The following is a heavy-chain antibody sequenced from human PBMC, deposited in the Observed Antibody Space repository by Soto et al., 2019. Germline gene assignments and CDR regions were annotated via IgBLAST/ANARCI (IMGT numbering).Heavy chain of an antibody. CDR3: ARDKLPLIWFGEAFDI. V-gene: IGHV1-8*01. CDR2: MNPNSGNT. CDR1: GYTFTSYD. J-gene: IGHJ3*02. Sequence: GASVKVSCKASGYTFTSYDINWVRQATGQGLEWMGWMNPNSGNTGYAQKFQGRVTMTRNTSISTAYMELSSLRAEDTAVYYCARDKLPLIWFGEAFDIWGQGTMVTVSS. D-gene: IGHD3-10*01.